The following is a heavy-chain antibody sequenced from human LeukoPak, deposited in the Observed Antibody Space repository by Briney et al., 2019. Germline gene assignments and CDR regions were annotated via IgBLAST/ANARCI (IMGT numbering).Heavy chain of an antibody. V-gene: IGHV4-34*01. CDR3: GKGPKKGGGDY. D-gene: IGHD3-16*01. CDR2: INHSGST. CDR1: GGSFSGYY. Sequence: SETLSLTCAVYGGSFSGYYWSWIRQPPGKGLEWIGEINHSGSTNYNPSLKSRVTISVDTSKNQFSLKLSSVTAADTAVYYCGKGPKKGGGDYWGQGTLVTVSS. J-gene: IGHJ4*02.